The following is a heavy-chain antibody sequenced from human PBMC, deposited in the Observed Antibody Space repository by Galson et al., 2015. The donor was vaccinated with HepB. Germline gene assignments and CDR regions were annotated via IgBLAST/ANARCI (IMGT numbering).Heavy chain of an antibody. D-gene: IGHD2-2*01. CDR1: GFTFSNFG. Sequence: SLRLSCAASGFTFSNFGIHWVRQAPGKGLEWVAVISDDGNNKYYTDSVKGRFTISRDNSKTALYLHMKSLRAEDTAIYYCAKDRGAPFEGTTRRVLFYYMDVWGKGTTVTVSS. J-gene: IGHJ6*03. CDR3: AKDRGAPFEGTTRRVLFYYMDV. CDR2: ISDDGNNK. V-gene: IGHV3-30*18.